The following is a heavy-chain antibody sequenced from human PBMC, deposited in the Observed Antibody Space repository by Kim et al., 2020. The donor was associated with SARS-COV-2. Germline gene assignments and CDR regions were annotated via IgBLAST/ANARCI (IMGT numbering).Heavy chain of an antibody. Sequence: SETLSLTCFVSGGSISGNGLYWGWIRQSPGKGLEWIGSIYNDGTSYYNPSLRSRVTISKDTSKNLFSLTLTSVTAADTAVYYCARIYFDILANYYGLFDCWGQGALVTVSS. CDR3: ARIYFDILANYYGLFDC. CDR2: IYNDGTS. V-gene: IGHV4-39*02. D-gene: IGHD3-9*01. J-gene: IGHJ4*02. CDR1: GGSISGNGLY.